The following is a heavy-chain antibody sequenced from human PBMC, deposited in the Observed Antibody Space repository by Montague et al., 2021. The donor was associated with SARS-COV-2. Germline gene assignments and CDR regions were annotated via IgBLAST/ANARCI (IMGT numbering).Heavy chain of an antibody. CDR2: INQHGGEN. V-gene: IGHV3-7*01. Sequence: SLSLSASGFTFTNYWMTWVRLAPGKGLEWVATINQHGGENYYVGSVKGRFTISRDNAKKSVYLQINSLGAEDTAVYYCARVDYQVPYYYYAGMDLWGQGTTVTVSS. J-gene: IGHJ6*02. CDR1: GFTFTNYW. D-gene: IGHD3/OR15-3a*01. CDR3: ARVDYQVPYYYYAGMDL.